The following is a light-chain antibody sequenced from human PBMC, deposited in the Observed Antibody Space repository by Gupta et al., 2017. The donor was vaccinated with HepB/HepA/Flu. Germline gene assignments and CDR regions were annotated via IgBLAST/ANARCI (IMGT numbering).Light chain of an antibody. CDR3: QQILHYPFS. CDR2: VAS. V-gene: IGKV1-9*01. Sequence: DSQLVQSPSFLSASVGDRVTITCRASQGLSTLFDWYQQKPGKSPQLLIYVASSLQSGVPSRFSGSGSGTEFTLTISRVQPEDVAIYYCQQILHYPFSFGAGTKVDI. J-gene: IGKJ4*01. CDR1: QGLSTL.